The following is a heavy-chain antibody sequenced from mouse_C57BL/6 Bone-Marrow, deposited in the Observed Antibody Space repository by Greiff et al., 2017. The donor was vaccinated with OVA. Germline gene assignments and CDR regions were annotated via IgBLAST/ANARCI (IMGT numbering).Heavy chain of an antibody. CDR1: GYTFTSYW. J-gene: IGHJ4*01. CDR3: AVGGYDGYYCAMDY. D-gene: IGHD2-2*01. Sequence: VQLQQPGAELVKPGASVKLSCKASGYTFTSYWMQWVKQRPGQGLEWIGEIDPSDSYTNYNQKFKGKATLTVDTSSSTAYMQLSSLTSEDSAVYYCAVGGYDGYYCAMDYWGQGTSVTVSS. CDR2: IDPSDSYT. V-gene: IGHV1-50*01.